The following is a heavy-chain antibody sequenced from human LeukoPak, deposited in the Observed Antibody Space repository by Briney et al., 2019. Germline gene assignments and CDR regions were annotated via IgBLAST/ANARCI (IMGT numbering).Heavy chain of an antibody. CDR2: INPDGNKK. CDR1: GLTFSSPW. D-gene: IGHD5-18*01. Sequence: GGSLRLSCAVSGLTFSSPWMDWVRQAPGKGLEWVASINPDGNKKYSADSVKGRFTISRDNAENSLYLQMNSLRVEDTAFYYCARDLAYSRLDYWGQGMLVTVSS. J-gene: IGHJ4*02. CDR3: ARDLAYSRLDY. V-gene: IGHV3-7*01.